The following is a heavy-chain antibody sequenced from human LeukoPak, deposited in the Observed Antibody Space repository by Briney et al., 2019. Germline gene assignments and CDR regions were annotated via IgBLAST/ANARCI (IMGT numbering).Heavy chain of an antibody. D-gene: IGHD1-26*01. V-gene: IGHV1-46*01. CDR3: ARDSGGHDYGDY. CDR2: INPSGGST. CDR1: GYTFTSYY. Sequence: ASVKGSCKASGYTFTSYYMHWVRQAPGQGLEWMGIINPSGGSTSYAQKFQGRVTMTRDTSTSTVYMELSSLRSEDTAVYYCARDSGGHDYGDYWGQGTLVTVSS. J-gene: IGHJ4*02.